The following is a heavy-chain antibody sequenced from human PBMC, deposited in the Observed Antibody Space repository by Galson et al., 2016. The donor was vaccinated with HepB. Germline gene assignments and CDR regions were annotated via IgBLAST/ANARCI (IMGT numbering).Heavy chain of an antibody. V-gene: IGHV3-23*01. CDR3: AKDRGGRVDTGTLDY. D-gene: IGHD5-18*01. CDR1: GITFSNYA. J-gene: IGHJ4*02. CDR2: IGGSDTGT. Sequence: SLRLSCAASGITFSNYAMHWVRQAPGEGLEWVSGIGGSDTGTYYADSVRGRFTISRDNSKNTLYLQMNSLRAGDAAVYYCAKDRGGRVDTGTLDYWGRGTLVTVS.